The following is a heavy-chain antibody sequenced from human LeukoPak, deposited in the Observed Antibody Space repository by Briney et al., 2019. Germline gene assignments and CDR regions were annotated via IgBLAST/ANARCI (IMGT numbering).Heavy chain of an antibody. Sequence: GGSLRLSCAASGFDFSSNWMNWVRQAPGKGLEWVSHITASGTAMFYADSVKGRFTISRDNAKNSLYLQMNSLRDEDTAVYYCASSGSYRFDYWGQGTLVTVSS. V-gene: IGHV3-48*02. J-gene: IGHJ4*02. D-gene: IGHD1-26*01. CDR1: GFDFSSNW. CDR2: ITASGTAM. CDR3: ASSGSYRFDY.